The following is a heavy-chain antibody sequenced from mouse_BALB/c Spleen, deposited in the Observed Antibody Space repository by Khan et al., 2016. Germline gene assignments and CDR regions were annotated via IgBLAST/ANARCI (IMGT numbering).Heavy chain of an antibody. J-gene: IGHJ1*01. V-gene: IGHV2-4-1*01. D-gene: IGHD1-1*01. CDR3: ASLTTVPYWYFDV. CDR1: AFSLTSYG. CDR2: IWSGGST. Sequence: QVQLKQSGPGLVQPSQSLSITCTVSAFSLTSYGVHWVRQSPGKGLEWLGVIWSGGSTDYNAAFISRLSISKDNSKSQVFFKMNSLQADDTAIYYCASLTTVPYWYFDVWGAGTTVTVSS.